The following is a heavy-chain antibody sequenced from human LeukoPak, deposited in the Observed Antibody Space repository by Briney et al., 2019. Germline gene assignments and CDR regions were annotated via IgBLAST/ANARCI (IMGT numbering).Heavy chain of an antibody. J-gene: IGHJ4*02. CDR1: GFTFSSYA. V-gene: IGHV3-23*01. Sequence: GGSLRLSCAASGFTFSSYAMSWVRQAPGKGLEWVSAISGSGGSTYYADTVKGRFTISRDNSKNTLYLQMNSLRAEDTAVYYCAKEPYDSSGYYYNYWGQGTLVTVSS. CDR2: ISGSGGST. CDR3: AKEPYDSSGYYYNY. D-gene: IGHD3-22*01.